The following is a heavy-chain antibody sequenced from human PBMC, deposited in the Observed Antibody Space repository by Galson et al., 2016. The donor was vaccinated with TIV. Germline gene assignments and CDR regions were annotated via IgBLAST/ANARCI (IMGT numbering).Heavy chain of an antibody. CDR3: ATADDDYPPWAYYFDF. J-gene: IGHJ4*02. CDR1: GFTSSSYA. Sequence: SLRLSCAVSGFTSSSYAMSWVRQAPGKGLEWVSGISGSGVSTYYLESVKGRFAISRDNSKNTLYLQMNSLRAEDTAVYYCATADDDYPPWAYYFDFWGQGTLVTFSA. D-gene: IGHD3-16*01. V-gene: IGHV3-23*01. CDR2: ISGSGVST.